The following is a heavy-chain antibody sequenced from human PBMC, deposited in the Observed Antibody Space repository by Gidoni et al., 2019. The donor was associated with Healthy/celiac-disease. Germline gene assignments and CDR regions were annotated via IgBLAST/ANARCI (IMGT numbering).Heavy chain of an antibody. Sequence: QVQLQESGPGLVKPSETLSLTCTVSGGSISSYYWSWIRQPPGKGLEWIGYIYYSGSTNYNPSLKSRVTISVDTSKNQFSLKLSSVTAADTAVYYCARRRQLETLKYWYFDLWGRGTLVTVSS. V-gene: IGHV4-59*01. CDR1: GGSISSYY. CDR2: IYYSGST. CDR3: ARRRQLETLKYWYFDL. J-gene: IGHJ2*01. D-gene: IGHD1-1*01.